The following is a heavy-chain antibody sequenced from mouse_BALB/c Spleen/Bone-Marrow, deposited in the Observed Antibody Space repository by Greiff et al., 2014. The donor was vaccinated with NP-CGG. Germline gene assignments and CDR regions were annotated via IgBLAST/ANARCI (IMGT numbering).Heavy chain of an antibody. CDR3: ARRYGSSYTYWYFDV. Sequence: QLQQPGPELVKPGASVKISCKTSGYTFTEYTMHWVKQSHGKSLEWIGGINPNNGGATYNQKFKGKATLTVDKSSSTAYMELRSLTSEDSAVYYCARRYGSSYTYWYFDVWGAGTTVTVSS. D-gene: IGHD1-1*01. J-gene: IGHJ1*01. CDR2: INPNNGGA. V-gene: IGHV1-18*01. CDR1: GYTFTEYT.